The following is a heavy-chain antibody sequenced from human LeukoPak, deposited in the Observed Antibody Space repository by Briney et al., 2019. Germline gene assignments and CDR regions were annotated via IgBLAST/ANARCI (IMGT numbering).Heavy chain of an antibody. CDR2: INHSGST. CDR1: GGSFSGYY. CDR3: ARDYYDSSGYYYGAFDI. D-gene: IGHD3-22*01. Sequence: TSETLSLTCAVYGGSFSGYYWSWIRQPPGKGLEWIGEINHSGSTNYNPSLKSRVTISVDTSKNQFSLKLSSVTAADTAVYYCARDYYDSSGYYYGAFDIWGQGTMVTVSS. V-gene: IGHV4-34*01. J-gene: IGHJ3*02.